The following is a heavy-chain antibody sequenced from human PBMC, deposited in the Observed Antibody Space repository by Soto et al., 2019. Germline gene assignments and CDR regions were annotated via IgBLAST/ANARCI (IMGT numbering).Heavy chain of an antibody. D-gene: IGHD5-18*01. V-gene: IGHV3-23*01. CDR3: AKRGNSYGVRYYFDY. CDR1: GFTFSSYA. J-gene: IGHJ4*01. Sequence: GGSLRLSCAASGFTFSSYAMSWVRQAPGKGLEWVSTIGSSGGATYYAEYVKGRFTISRDKSKKTLYLQMNNLRAEDTAVYYCAKRGNSYGVRYYFDYWGQGTLVTVSS. CDR2: IGSSGGAT.